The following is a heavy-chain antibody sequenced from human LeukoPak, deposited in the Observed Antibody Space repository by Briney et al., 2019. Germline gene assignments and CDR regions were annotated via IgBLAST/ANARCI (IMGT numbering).Heavy chain of an antibody. J-gene: IGHJ4*02. V-gene: IGHV3-30*02. Sequence: GGSLRLSCAASGSTFSSYGMHWVRQAPGKGLEWVAFIRYDGSNKYYADSVKGRFTISRDNSKNTLYLQMNSLRAEDTAVYYCAKDQRWDYYDSSGYFYYFDYWGQGTLVTVSS. CDR2: IRYDGSNK. CDR3: AKDQRWDYYDSSGYFYYFDY. CDR1: GSTFSSYG. D-gene: IGHD3-22*01.